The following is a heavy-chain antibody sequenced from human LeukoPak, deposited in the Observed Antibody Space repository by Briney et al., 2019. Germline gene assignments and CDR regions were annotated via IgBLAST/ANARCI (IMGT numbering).Heavy chain of an antibody. CDR1: SYSISSGYY. D-gene: IGHD3-3*01. CDR3: ARVPHGETIFGVVLYWFDP. Sequence: SETLSLTCTVSSYSISSGYYWGWIRQPPGKGLEWIGRTYHSGSTYYNPSLKSRVTISVDTSKNQFSLRLSSVTAADTAVYYCARVPHGETIFGVVLYWFDPWGQGTLVTVYS. V-gene: IGHV4-38-2*02. CDR2: TYHSGST. J-gene: IGHJ5*02.